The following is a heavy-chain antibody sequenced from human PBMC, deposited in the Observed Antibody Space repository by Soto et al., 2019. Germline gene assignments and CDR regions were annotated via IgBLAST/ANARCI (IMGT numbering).Heavy chain of an antibody. CDR2: ISSSSSTI. J-gene: IGHJ4*02. CDR3: ARDSKQGIFLAWLLPHFDY. V-gene: IGHV3-48*01. CDR1: GFTFSSYS. D-gene: IGHD3-3*01. Sequence: GGSLRLSCAASGFTFSSYSMNWVRQAPGKGLEWVSYISSSSSTIYYADSVKGRFTISRDNAKNSLYLQMNSLRAEDTAVYYCARDSKQGIFLAWLLPHFDYWGQGTLVTVPS.